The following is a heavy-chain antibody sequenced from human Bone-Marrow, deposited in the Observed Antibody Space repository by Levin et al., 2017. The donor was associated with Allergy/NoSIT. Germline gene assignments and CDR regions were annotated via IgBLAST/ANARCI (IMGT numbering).Heavy chain of an antibody. Sequence: PGGSLRLSCAASGFTFRHYTMNWVRQAPGKGLEWVSCITSSGDSTYYADSVKGRFTISRDNAKNSLYLQLNRLRDEDTAMYYCARERASGYYDSSGYSGDHWGQGTLVTVSS. CDR3: ARERASGYYDSSGYSGDH. CDR1: GFTFRHYT. CDR2: ITSSGDST. D-gene: IGHD3-22*01. J-gene: IGHJ4*02. V-gene: IGHV3-48*02.